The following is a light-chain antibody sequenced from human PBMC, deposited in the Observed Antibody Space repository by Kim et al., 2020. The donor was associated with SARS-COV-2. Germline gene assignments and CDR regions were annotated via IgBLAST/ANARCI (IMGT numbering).Light chain of an antibody. CDR2: DVS. CDR3: SSYTSSSTLVV. CDR1: SSDIGGSYNY. Sequence: QSALTQSASVSGSPGQSITISCTGTSSDIGGSYNYVSWYQQHPGKAPKLMIYDVSNRPSGVSNRFSGSKSGNTASLTISGLQAEDEADYYCSSYTSSSTLVVFGGGTQLTVL. V-gene: IGLV2-14*03. J-gene: IGLJ2*01.